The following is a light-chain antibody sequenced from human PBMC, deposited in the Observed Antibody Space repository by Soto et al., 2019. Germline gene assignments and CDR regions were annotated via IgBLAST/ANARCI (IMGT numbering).Light chain of an antibody. Sequence: EIVLTQSPGTLSLSPRERDTLSCRASQSVSINYLAWYQHKPGQAPRLLIYGASNRAPGIPDRFSGSGSGTDFTLTISRLEPEDFTVYYCQQYAASPRTFGQGTQVEV. CDR2: GAS. J-gene: IGKJ1*01. V-gene: IGKV3-20*01. CDR3: QQYAASPRT. CDR1: QSVSINY.